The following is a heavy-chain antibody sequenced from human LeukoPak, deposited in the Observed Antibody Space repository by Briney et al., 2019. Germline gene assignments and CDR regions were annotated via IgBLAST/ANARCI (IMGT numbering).Heavy chain of an antibody. CDR1: GGSISSYY. J-gene: IGHJ4*02. V-gene: IGHV4-59*01. CDR2: IYYSGTT. D-gene: IGHD3-10*01. Sequence: SETLSLTCTVSGGSISSYYWSWIRLPPGKGLEWIGYIYYSGTTNYNPSLKSRVTISLDTSKNQFSLKLSSVTAADTAVYYCASAYYYGSGTYGAFDYWGQGTLVTASS. CDR3: ASAYYYGSGTYGAFDY.